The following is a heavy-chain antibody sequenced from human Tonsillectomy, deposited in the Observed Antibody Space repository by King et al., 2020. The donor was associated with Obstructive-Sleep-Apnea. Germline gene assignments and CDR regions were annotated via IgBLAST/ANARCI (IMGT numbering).Heavy chain of an antibody. CDR3: ARGDIVVVVAATGEGFDY. CDR1: GGSISSSSYY. CDR2: IYYSGST. Sequence: QLQESGPGLVKPSETLSLTCTVSGGSISSSSYYWGWIRQPPGKGLEWIGSIYYSGSTYYNPSLKSRVTISVDTSKNQFSLKLSSVTAADTAVYYCARGDIVVVVAATGEGFDYWGQGTLVTVSS. V-gene: IGHV4-39*07. J-gene: IGHJ4*02. D-gene: IGHD2-15*01.